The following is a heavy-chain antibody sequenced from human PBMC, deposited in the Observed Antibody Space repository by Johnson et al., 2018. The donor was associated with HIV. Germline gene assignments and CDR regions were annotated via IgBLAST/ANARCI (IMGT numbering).Heavy chain of an antibody. Sequence: QVQLVESGGGVVQPGRSLRLSCAASGFTFSSYAMHWVRLAPGKGLEWVAVILYDGSDKYYADSVQGRFTISRDNSKNTMYLQMNSLRAEDTAVYFCAKTGAAAGLKDAFDIWGQGTMVTVSS. CDR2: ILYDGSDK. D-gene: IGHD6-13*01. CDR3: AKTGAAAGLKDAFDI. J-gene: IGHJ3*02. V-gene: IGHV3-30*04. CDR1: GFTFSSYA.